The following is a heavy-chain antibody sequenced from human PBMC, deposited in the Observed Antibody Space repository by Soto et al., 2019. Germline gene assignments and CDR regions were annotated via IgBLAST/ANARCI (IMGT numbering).Heavy chain of an antibody. J-gene: IGHJ4*02. CDR1: GYTFTSYG. CDR3: ARNNGRENYYDSSGYWYYFDY. V-gene: IGHV1-18*01. D-gene: IGHD3-22*01. Sequence: ASVKVSCKASGYTFTSYGISWVRQAPGQGLEWMGWISAYNGNTNYAQKLQGRVTMTTDTSTSTAYMELRSLRSDDTAVYYCARNNGRENYYDSSGYWYYFDYWGQGTLVTVSS. CDR2: ISAYNGNT.